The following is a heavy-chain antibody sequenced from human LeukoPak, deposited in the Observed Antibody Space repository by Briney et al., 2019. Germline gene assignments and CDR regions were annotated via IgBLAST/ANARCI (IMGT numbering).Heavy chain of an antibody. CDR1: GFTFSSYA. Sequence: PGGSLRLSCAASGFTFSSYAMHWVRQAPGKGLEWVAVISYDGSNKYYADSVKGRFTISRDNSKNTLYLQMNSLRAGDTAVYYCARGGGGYCSGGRCNFYRYYMDVWGKGTTVTVSS. CDR2: ISYDGSNK. V-gene: IGHV3-30*04. D-gene: IGHD2-15*01. CDR3: ARGGGGYCSGGRCNFYRYYMDV. J-gene: IGHJ6*03.